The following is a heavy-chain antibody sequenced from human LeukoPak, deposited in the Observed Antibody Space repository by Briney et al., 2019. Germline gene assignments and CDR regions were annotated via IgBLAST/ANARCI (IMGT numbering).Heavy chain of an antibody. V-gene: IGHV4-4*09. J-gene: IGHJ6*03. Sequence: SETLSLTCTVSGGSISSYYWSWIRQPPGKGLEWIGYIYTSGSTNYNPSLKSRVTISVDTSKNQFSLKLSSVTAADTAVYSCARLAFGSSPYYYYYYYMDVWGKGTTVTVSS. CDR1: GGSISSYY. CDR3: ARLAFGSSPYYYYYYYMDV. CDR2: IYTSGST. D-gene: IGHD6-6*01.